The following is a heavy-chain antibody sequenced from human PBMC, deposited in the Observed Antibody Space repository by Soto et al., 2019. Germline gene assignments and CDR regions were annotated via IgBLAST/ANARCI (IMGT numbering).Heavy chain of an antibody. J-gene: IGHJ4*02. V-gene: IGHV3-23*01. Sequence: GGSLRLSCAASGITFSSYAMSWVRQAPGKGLEWVSSISGSGGGTYYADSVKGRFTISRDNAKNSLYLQMNSLRAEDTAVYYCANTLPYGSGSSDHYWGQGTLVTVSS. CDR1: GITFSSYA. D-gene: IGHD3-10*01. CDR2: ISGSGGGT. CDR3: ANTLPYGSGSSDHY.